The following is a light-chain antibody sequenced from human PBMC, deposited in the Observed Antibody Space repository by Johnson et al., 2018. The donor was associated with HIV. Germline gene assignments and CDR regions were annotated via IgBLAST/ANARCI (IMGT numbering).Light chain of an antibody. V-gene: IGLV1-51*01. CDR2: DNN. J-gene: IGLJ1*01. CDR1: SSNIGNNY. Sequence: QSVLTQPPSVSAAPGQKVTISCSGSSSNIGNNYVSWYQQLPGTAPKLLIYDNNNRPSGIPDRLSGSKSGTSATLGITGLQTGDEAEYYCGTWPSSLTADVFGTGTKVTVL. CDR3: GTWPSSLTADV.